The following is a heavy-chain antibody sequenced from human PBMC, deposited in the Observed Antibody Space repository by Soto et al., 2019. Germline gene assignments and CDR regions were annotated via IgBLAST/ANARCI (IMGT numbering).Heavy chain of an antibody. Sequence: PGGSLRLSCAASGFTFSSYDRHWVRQATGKGLEWVSAIGTAGDTYYPGSVKGRFTISRENAKNSLYLQMNSLRAGDTAVYYCARGNESSSFFDYWGQGTLVTVSS. CDR2: IGTAGDT. CDR3: ARGNESSSFFDY. V-gene: IGHV3-13*01. D-gene: IGHD6-6*01. J-gene: IGHJ4*02. CDR1: GFTFSSYD.